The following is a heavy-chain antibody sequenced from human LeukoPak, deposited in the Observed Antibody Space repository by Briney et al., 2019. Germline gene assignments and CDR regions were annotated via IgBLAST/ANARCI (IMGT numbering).Heavy chain of an antibody. CDR2: IYYSGST. V-gene: IGHV4-30-4*01. CDR3: ASSHDYGDYVWDY. CDR1: GGSISNGDYY. D-gene: IGHD4-17*01. Sequence: PSETLSLTCTVSGGSISNGDYYWSWIRQPPGKGLEWIGYIYYSGSTYYNPSLKSRVTISVDTSKNQFSLKLSSVTAADTAVCYCASSHDYGDYVWDYWGQGTLVTVSS. J-gene: IGHJ4*02.